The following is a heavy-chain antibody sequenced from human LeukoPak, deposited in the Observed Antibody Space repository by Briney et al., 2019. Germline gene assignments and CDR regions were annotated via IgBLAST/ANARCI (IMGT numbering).Heavy chain of an antibody. CDR2: ISWNSGSI. Sequence: GRSLRLSCAASGFTFDDYAMHWVRQAPGKGLEWVSGISWNSGSIGYADSVKGRFTISRDNAKNSLYLQMNSLRAEGMALYYCAKDRAGVLRFLFDYWGQGTLVTVSS. D-gene: IGHD3-3*01. V-gene: IGHV3-9*03. CDR3: AKDRAGVLRFLFDY. CDR1: GFTFDDYA. J-gene: IGHJ4*02.